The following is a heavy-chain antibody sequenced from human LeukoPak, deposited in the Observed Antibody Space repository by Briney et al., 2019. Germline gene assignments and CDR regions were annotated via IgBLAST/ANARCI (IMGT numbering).Heavy chain of an antibody. Sequence: PGGSLRLSCAASGFTVSGTHISWVRQAPGQGLEWVSAMYTGGTTYYADSVTGRFIVSRDTSRNTLFLHMNSLRAEHTAVYYCAKDEATSGGGLASWGQGTLVIVSS. CDR1: GFTVSGTH. V-gene: IGHV3-53*01. J-gene: IGHJ5*01. CDR3: AKDEATSGGGLAS. CDR2: MYTGGTT. D-gene: IGHD3-16*01.